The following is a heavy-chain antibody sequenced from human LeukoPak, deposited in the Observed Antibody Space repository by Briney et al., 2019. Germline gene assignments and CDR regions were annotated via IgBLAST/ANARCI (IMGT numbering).Heavy chain of an antibody. CDR2: IRSGGNT. CDR1: GFXFSTYA. Sequence: GGSLRHSCAASGFXFSTYAISWVRQAPGKGLEWVSSIRSGGNTYYADSVKGRFTISRDNSKNTLFLQLNSLRAEDTAVYFCSKDFTVTTVGYFHYWGQGTLVTVSS. CDR3: SKDFTVTTVGYFHY. J-gene: IGHJ1*01. V-gene: IGHV3-23*01. D-gene: IGHD4-17*01.